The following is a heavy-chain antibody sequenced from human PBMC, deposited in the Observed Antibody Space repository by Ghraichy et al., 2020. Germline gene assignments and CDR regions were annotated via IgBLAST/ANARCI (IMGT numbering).Heavy chain of an antibody. CDR3: ARGLRGYSYGTVDY. CDR2: INHSGST. D-gene: IGHD5-18*01. Sequence: SETLSLTCAVYGGSFSGYYWSWIRQPPGKGLEWIGEINHSGSTNYNPSLKSRVTLSVDTSKNQFSLKLSSVTAADTAVYYCARGLRGYSYGTVDYWGQGTLVTVSS. V-gene: IGHV4-34*01. CDR1: GGSFSGYY. J-gene: IGHJ4*02.